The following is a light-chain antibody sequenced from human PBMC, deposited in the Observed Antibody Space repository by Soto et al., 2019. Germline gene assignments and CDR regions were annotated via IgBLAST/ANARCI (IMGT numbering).Light chain of an antibody. J-gene: IGLJ1*01. V-gene: IGLV1-44*01. CDR3: AAWDDGLNGYV. CDR2: NNN. CDR1: SSNIGTNA. Sequence: QPVLTQPPSASGTPGQRVTISCSGGSSNIGTNAVNWYQQLPGTAPKLLIYNNNQRPSGVPDRFSGSKSGTSASLAISGLQSEDEADYYCAAWDDGLNGYVFGTGTKLTVL.